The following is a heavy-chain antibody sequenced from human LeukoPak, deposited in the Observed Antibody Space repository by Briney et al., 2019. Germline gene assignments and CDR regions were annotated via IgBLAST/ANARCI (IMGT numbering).Heavy chain of an antibody. CDR1: EFIFGSYA. V-gene: IGHV3-23*01. J-gene: IGHJ3*02. CDR2: ISGSGDRT. Sequence: GGPLRLSCAASEFIFGSYAMNWVRPGPGKGLGRVSSISGSGDRTYYADSVKGRFTISRDNSKNKLYLEMNSLRAEDTAVYYCAKCHYYDRSGYYYHALDIWGQGTMVTVSS. D-gene: IGHD3-22*01. CDR3: AKCHYYDRSGYYYHALDI.